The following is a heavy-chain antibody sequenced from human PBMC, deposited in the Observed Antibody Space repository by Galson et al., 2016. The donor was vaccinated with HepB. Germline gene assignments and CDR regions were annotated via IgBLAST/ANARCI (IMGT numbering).Heavy chain of an antibody. CDR2: ISSSGKTT. J-gene: IGHJ1*01. V-gene: IGHV3-11*01. D-gene: IGHD6-25*01. CDR3: ATGGQRYFEH. Sequence: SLRLSCAASGFSFSDYYMSWIRQAPGKGLEWVSYISSSGKTTYYADPVKGRFTISRDNAKNSLHLQLNSLRADDTAVYYCATGGQRYFEHWGQGTLVSVSS. CDR1: GFSFSDYY.